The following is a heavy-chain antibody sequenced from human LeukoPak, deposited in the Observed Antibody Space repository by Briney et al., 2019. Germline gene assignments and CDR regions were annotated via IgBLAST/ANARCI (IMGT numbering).Heavy chain of an antibody. CDR2: IIPNLGTT. J-gene: IGHJ4*02. V-gene: IGHV1-69*04. Sequence: SGKVSCKASGGASNSHAISWVRQAPGQGLEWMGRIIPNLGTTNRAQNFQDRVTLTADKSTNTAYMELASLTSDDTAVYYCATTNYGGGYQWGDFFDLWGQGTLVTVSS. CDR3: ATTNYGGGYQWGDFFDL. CDR1: GGASNSHA. D-gene: IGHD3-22*01.